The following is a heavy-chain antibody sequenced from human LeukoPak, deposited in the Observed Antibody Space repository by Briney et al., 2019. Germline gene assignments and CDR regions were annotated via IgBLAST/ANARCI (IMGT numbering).Heavy chain of an antibody. J-gene: IGHJ4*02. CDR2: ISSSGKNI. V-gene: IGHV3-21*01. Sequence: PGGSLRLSCAASGFTFSSYNMNWVRQAPGKGLEWVSSISSSGKNIFYADSVKGRFTISRDNANNSLFLQMNSLRGEDTAVYYCARDPTSGSHPHFDFWGQGILVTVSS. D-gene: IGHD1-26*01. CDR1: GFTFSSYN. CDR3: ARDPTSGSHPHFDF.